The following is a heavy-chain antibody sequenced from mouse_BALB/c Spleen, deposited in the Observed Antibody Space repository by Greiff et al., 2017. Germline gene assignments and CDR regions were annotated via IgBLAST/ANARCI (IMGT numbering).Heavy chain of an antibody. J-gene: IGHJ4*01. CDR3: ARDEGLRLRRAMDY. Sequence: VQRVESGPGLVAPSQSLSITCTVSGFSLTSYGVHWVRQPPGKGLEWLGVIWAGGSTNYNSALMSRLSISKDNSKSQVFLKMNSLQTDDTAMYYCARDEGLRLRRAMDYWGQGTSVTVSS. D-gene: IGHD1-2*01. V-gene: IGHV2-9*02. CDR2: IWAGGST. CDR1: GFSLTSYG.